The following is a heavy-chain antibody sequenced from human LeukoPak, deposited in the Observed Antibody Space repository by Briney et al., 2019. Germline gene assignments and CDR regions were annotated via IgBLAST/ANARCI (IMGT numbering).Heavy chain of an antibody. CDR2: ISAYNGNT. Sequence: ASVKVFCKASGYTFTSYGISWVRQAPGQGLEWMGWISAYNGNTNYAQKLQGSVTMTTDTSTSTAYMELRSRRSDDTAVYYCARDLEAYYDILTGYSRPGGYYYGMYVWGQGTTVTVSS. CDR1: GYTFTSYG. V-gene: IGHV1-18*01. J-gene: IGHJ6*02. D-gene: IGHD3-9*01. CDR3: ARDLEAYYDILTGYSRPGGYYYGMYV.